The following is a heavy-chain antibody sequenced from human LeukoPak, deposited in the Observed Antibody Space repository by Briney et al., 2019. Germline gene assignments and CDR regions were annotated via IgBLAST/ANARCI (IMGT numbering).Heavy chain of an antibody. V-gene: IGHV3-43*01. D-gene: IGHD1-26*01. CDR2: ISWDGGST. CDR1: GFTFDDYT. CDR3: ARDFLPWYSGSYYEGPFDY. J-gene: IGHJ4*02. Sequence: LTGGSLRLSCAASGFTFDDYTMHWVRQAPGKGLEWVSLISWDGGSTYYADSVKGRFTISRDNAKNSLYLQMNSLRAEDTAVYYCARDFLPWYSGSYYEGPFDYWGQGTLVTVSS.